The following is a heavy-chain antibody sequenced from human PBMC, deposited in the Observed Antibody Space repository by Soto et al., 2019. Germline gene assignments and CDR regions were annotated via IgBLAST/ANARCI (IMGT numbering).Heavy chain of an antibody. CDR3: ARTSFRIAAAGPRLFDP. J-gene: IGHJ5*02. CDR1: GFTFSSYE. V-gene: IGHV3-48*03. CDR2: ISSSGSTI. Sequence: GGSLRLSCAASGFTFSSYEMNWVRQAPGKGLEWVSYISSSGSTIYYADSVKGRFTISRDNAKNSLYLQMNSLRAEDTAVYYCARTSFRIAAAGPRLFDPWGQGTLVTVSS. D-gene: IGHD6-13*01.